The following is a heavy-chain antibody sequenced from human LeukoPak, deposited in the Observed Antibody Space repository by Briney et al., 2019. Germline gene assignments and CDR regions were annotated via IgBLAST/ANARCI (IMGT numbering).Heavy chain of an antibody. CDR3: ARDLDLDSSGYPTDAFDI. CDR2: IISVGSST. Sequence: GGSLRLSCAASGFTFSSYGWNWFCKPHGKGLVWVYGIISVGSSTSYADSVKGRFTISRDNAKNTLYLQMNSLRAEDTAVYYCARDLDLDSSGYPTDAFDIWGQGTMVTVSS. CDR1: GFTFSSYG. D-gene: IGHD3-22*01. V-gene: IGHV3-74*01. J-gene: IGHJ3*02.